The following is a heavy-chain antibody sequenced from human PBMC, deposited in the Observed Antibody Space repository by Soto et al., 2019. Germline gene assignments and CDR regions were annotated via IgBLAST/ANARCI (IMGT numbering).Heavy chain of an antibody. CDR2: QWFDGSNK. V-gene: IGHV3-33*01. D-gene: IGHD5-12*01. J-gene: IGHJ6*02. CDR3: ARDVGDVMSTIQGHGMDV. Sequence: QVQLVESGGAAVQPGRSLRLSCVGYGCTFRNDGMHWVRQAPGKGLEWVAVQWFDGSNKFHTDSVQGRFTISRDNSQNTVYLQMNSLRAEDTAVYYCARDVGDVMSTIQGHGMDVWGQGTTVTISS. CDR1: GCTFRNDG.